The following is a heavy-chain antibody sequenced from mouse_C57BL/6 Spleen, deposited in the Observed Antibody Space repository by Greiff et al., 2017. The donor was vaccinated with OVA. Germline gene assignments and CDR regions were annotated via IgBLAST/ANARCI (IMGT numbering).Heavy chain of an antibody. CDR1: GYTFTSYG. J-gene: IGHJ2*01. CDR2: IYPRSGNT. V-gene: IGHV1-81*01. Sequence: VQLQQSGAELARPGASVKLSCKASGYTFTSYGISWVKQRTGQGLEWIGEIYPRSGNTYYNEKFKGKATLTADKSSSTAYMELRSLTSEDSAVYFCARSLNYYGSSPYYFDYWGQGTTLTVSS. CDR3: ARSLNYYGSSPYYFDY. D-gene: IGHD1-1*01.